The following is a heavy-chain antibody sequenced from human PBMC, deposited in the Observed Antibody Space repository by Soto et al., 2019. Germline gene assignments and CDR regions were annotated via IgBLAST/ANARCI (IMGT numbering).Heavy chain of an antibody. V-gene: IGHV3-30*18. D-gene: IGHD6-19*01. CDR1: GFTFSSYG. J-gene: IGHJ6*03. CDR3: AKDGSSGWDEDYYYYMDV. CDR2: ISYDGSNK. Sequence: GGSLRLSCAASGFTFSSYGMHWVRQAPGKGLEWVAVISYDGSNKYYADSVKGRFTISRDNSNNTLYLQMNSLRAEDTAVYYCAKDGSSGWDEDYYYYMDVWGKGTTVTVSS.